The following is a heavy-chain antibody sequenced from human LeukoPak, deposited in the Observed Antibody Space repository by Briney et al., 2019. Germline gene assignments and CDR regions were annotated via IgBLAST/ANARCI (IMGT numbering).Heavy chain of an antibody. CDR3: ARDLGYYGGNSD. J-gene: IGHJ4*02. V-gene: IGHV1-2*06. D-gene: IGHD4-23*01. Sequence: GASVKVSCKASGYTFTGYYMHWVRQAPGQGLEWMGRINPNSGGTSYAQKFQGRVTMTRDTSTSTVYMELSSLRSEDTAVYYCARDLGYYGGNSDWGQGTLVTVSS. CDR1: GYTFTGYY. CDR2: INPNSGGT.